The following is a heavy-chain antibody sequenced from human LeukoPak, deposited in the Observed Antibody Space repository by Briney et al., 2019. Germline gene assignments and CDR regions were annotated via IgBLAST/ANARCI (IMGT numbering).Heavy chain of an antibody. Sequence: AGGSLRLSCAASGFTFSSYWMHWVRQAPGKGLVWVSRINSDGSSTSYADSVKGRFTISRDNAKSTLYLQMNGLRAEDTAVYYCARDHLSSGSSPDYYYYYYMDVWGKGTTVTISS. V-gene: IGHV3-74*01. J-gene: IGHJ6*03. CDR2: INSDGSST. CDR3: ARDHLSSGSSPDYYYYYYMDV. D-gene: IGHD6-19*01. CDR1: GFTFSSYW.